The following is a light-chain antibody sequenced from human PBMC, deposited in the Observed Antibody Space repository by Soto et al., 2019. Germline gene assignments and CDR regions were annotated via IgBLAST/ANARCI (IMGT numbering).Light chain of an antibody. J-gene: IGKJ1*01. V-gene: IGKV3-15*01. CDR1: QSVSSSY. CDR3: QQYNNWPWT. CDR2: GAS. Sequence: EFVLTQSPGTLSLSPGERATLSCRASQSVSSSYLGWYQQKPGQAPRLLIYGASTRATGIPARFSGSGSGTEFTLTISSLQSEDFAVYYCQQYNNWPWTFGQGTKVDIK.